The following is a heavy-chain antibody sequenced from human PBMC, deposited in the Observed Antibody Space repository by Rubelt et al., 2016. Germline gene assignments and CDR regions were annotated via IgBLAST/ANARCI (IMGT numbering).Heavy chain of an antibody. V-gene: IGHV3-48*01. J-gene: IGHJ6*02. D-gene: IGHD3-3*01. CDR3: ARVMDYDDYYYGMDV. Sequence: RGLEWVSYISSSSSTIYYADSVKGRFTISRDNSKNTLYLQMNSLRAEDTAVYYCARVMDYDDYYYGMDVWGQGTTVTVSS. CDR2: ISSSSSTI.